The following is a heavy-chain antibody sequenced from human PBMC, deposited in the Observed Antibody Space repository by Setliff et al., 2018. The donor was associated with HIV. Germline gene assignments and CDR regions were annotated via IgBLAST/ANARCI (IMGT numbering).Heavy chain of an antibody. CDR2: FDPEDGET. CDR1: GYTLTELS. CDR3: ATMNYYDSSGYYSLYYFDY. J-gene: IGHJ4*02. V-gene: IGHV1-24*01. D-gene: IGHD3-22*01. Sequence: ASVKVSCKVSGYTLTELSMHWVRQAPGKGLEWMGGFDPEDGETIYAQKFQGRVTMTEDTSTDTAYMELSSLRSEDTAVYYCATMNYYDSSGYYSLYYFDYWGQGTLVTVSS.